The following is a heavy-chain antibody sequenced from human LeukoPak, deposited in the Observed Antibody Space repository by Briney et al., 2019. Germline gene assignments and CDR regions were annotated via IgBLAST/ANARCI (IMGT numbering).Heavy chain of an antibody. CDR1: GFSFDDYA. CDR2: ISWYSGSI. V-gene: IGHV3-9*01. D-gene: IGHD6-13*01. J-gene: IGHJ4*02. CDR3: AKDILPTSIAAAGTFAY. Sequence: SLRLSCAASGFSFDDYAMHWVRPAPGKGLEWVSGISWYSGSIGYADSVEGRFNISRDNAKNSLYLQMNSLRAEDTALYYCAKDILPTSIAAAGTFAYWGQGTLVTVSS.